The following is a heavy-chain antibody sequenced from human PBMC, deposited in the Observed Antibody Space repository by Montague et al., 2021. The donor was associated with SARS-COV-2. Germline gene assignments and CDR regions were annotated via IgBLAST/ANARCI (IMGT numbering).Heavy chain of an antibody. Sequence: SETLSLTCSVSGGPVSRISSHRGRICQPPGMGLEYIGSFCHAGGTKYNPSLKSQVTISVDTSNEQLSLKMNSVTAADTAVYFCARLWGASFDYWGQGTLVTVSS. D-gene: IGHD4/OR15-4a*01. V-gene: IGHV4-39*01. CDR3: ARLWGASFDY. CDR1: GGPVSRISSH. CDR2: FCHAGGT. J-gene: IGHJ4*02.